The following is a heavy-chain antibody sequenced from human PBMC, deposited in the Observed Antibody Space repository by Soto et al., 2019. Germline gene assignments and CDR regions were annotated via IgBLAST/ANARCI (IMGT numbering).Heavy chain of an antibody. Sequence: QVQLVQSGAEVKKPGSSVKVSCKASGGTFSSYAISWVRQAPVQGLEWMGGIIPIFGTANYAQTFQGRVTITANDYRSSAYIERSSVRSEDTAVSYCATGQGGYNWDYHNWLDHWGQGTLVTVSS. CDR2: IIPIFGTA. CDR1: GGTFSSYA. V-gene: IGHV1-69*01. D-gene: IGHD1-7*01. CDR3: ATGQGGYNWDYHNWLDH. J-gene: IGHJ5*02.